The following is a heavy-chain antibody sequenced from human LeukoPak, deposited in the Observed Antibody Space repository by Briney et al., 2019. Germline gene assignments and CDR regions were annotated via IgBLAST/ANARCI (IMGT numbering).Heavy chain of an antibody. J-gene: IGHJ4*02. CDR2: IKSKTDGGTT. D-gene: IGHD3-22*01. V-gene: IGHV3-15*01. CDR1: GFTFSNAW. CDR3: TTASRTGRLYYYDSSGPIY. Sequence: GGSLGLSCAASGFTFSNAWMSWVRQAPGKGLEWVGRIKSKTDGGTTDYAAPVKGRFTISRDDSKNTLYLQMNSLKTEDTAVYYCTTASRTGRLYYYDSSGPIYWGQGTLVTVSS.